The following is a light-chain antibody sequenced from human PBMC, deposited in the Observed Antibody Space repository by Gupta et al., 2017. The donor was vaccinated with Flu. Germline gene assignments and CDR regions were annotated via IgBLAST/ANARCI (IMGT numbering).Light chain of an antibody. V-gene: IGKV1-5*03. CDR2: KAS. Sequence: LSASVGDRVTITCRANQSIRRSSSLVAWYQQKPEKAPKLLISKASSLESGVPSRCSGRGSGTEFTLTISRLQPDDFATYYCQQYKRDPWTFGQGTKVEIK. CDR1: QSIRRSSSL. J-gene: IGKJ1*01. CDR3: QQYKRDPWT.